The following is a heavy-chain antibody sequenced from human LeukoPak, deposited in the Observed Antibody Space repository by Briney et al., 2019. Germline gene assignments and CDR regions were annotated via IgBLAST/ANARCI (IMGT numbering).Heavy chain of an antibody. V-gene: IGHV4-39*01. CDR3: ARRMDYYNSGSLDWFDP. CDR1: GGSISSSSYY. D-gene: IGHD3-10*01. CDR2: IYYSGST. Sequence: SETLSLTCTVSGGSISSSSYYWGWIRQPPGKGLEWIGSIYYSGSTYYSPSLKSRVTISVDTSRNQFSLKLSSVTAADTAVYYCARRMDYYNSGSLDWFDPWGQGTLVTVSS. J-gene: IGHJ5*02.